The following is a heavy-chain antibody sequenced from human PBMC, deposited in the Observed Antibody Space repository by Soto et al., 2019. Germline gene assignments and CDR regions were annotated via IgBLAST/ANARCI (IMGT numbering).Heavy chain of an antibody. CDR3: ARYYILTGCYMSYYYYGMDV. D-gene: IGHD3-9*01. CDR2: MNPNGGNT. V-gene: IGHV1-8*01. CDR1: GYTFTSYE. Sequence: ASVKVSCKASGYTFTSYEITWVRQASGQGLEWMGWMNPNGGNTGYAQKFQGRVTMTRNTSITTAYMALSSLRSEDTAVYYCARYYILTGCYMSYYYYGMDVWGQGTTVTVSS. J-gene: IGHJ6*02.